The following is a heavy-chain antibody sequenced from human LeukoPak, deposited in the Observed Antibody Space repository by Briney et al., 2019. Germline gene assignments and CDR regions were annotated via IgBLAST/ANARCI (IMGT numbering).Heavy chain of an antibody. J-gene: IGHJ3*02. CDR1: GGSFSGYY. D-gene: IGHD3-22*01. CDR3: ARARYYYDSSGYAFDI. CDR2: INHSGST. V-gene: IGHV4-34*01. Sequence: KTSETLSLTXAVYGGSFSGYYWSWIRQPPGKGLEWIGEINHSGSTNYNPSLKSRVTISVDTSKNQFSLKLSSVTAADTAVYYCARARYYYDSSGYAFDIWGQGTMVTVSS.